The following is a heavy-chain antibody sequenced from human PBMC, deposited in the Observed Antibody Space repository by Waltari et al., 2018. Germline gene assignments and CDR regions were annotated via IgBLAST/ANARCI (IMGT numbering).Heavy chain of an antibody. CDR3: VKDIFRWACDI. V-gene: IGHV3-23*01. Sequence: EVELLDSGGGLVQPGGSLRLSCTTSGFTFSGNAMGLVRQAPGKGLACVSGIGSYLNTHYADSVKGRFTISRDKSKNTLYLQMNSLRDEDTALYYCVKDIFRWACDIWGQGTMVTVSS. CDR1: GFTFSGNA. CDR2: IGSYLNT. J-gene: IGHJ3*02. D-gene: IGHD3-9*01.